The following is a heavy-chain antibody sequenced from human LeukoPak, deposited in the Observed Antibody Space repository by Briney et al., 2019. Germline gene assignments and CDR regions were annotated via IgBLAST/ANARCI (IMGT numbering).Heavy chain of an antibody. Sequence: GGSLRLSCAASGFTFSSYSMNWVRQAPGKGLEWVSYISSSSSTIYYADSVKGRFTISRDNAKNSLYLQMNSLRAEDTAVYYCARDDDYGDSGSYFDYWGQGTLVTVSS. CDR2: ISSSSSTI. V-gene: IGHV3-48*01. CDR3: ARDDDYGDSGSYFDY. D-gene: IGHD4-17*01. J-gene: IGHJ4*02. CDR1: GFTFSSYS.